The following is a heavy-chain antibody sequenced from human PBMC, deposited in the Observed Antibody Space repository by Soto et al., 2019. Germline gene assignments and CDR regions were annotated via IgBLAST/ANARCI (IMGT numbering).Heavy chain of an antibody. V-gene: IGHV3-33*06. J-gene: IGHJ4*02. CDR2: IWHDGGNN. CDR1: GFTFRSYG. D-gene: IGHD2-2*01. Sequence: PGGSLRLSCGASGFTFRSYGIDWVRKAPGKGLEWVAVIWHDGGNNFYADSVKGRFTIARDNSKNTLSLQMNSLRVEDTAIYFCAKDRHSTSSEYFDSWGQGTPVTVSS. CDR3: AKDRHSTSSEYFDS.